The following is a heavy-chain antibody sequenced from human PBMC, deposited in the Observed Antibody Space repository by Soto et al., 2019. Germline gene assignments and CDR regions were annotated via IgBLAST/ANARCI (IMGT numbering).Heavy chain of an antibody. CDR3: ARDRDGSGRTDFDC. D-gene: IGHD6-19*01. Sequence: QTLSLTCAISGDSVSSNSAAWNWIRQSPSRGLEWLGRTYYRAKWFNDYAVSVKSRITISPDTSKNQFSLQLNSVTPEDTAVYYCARDRDGSGRTDFDCWGQGTLVTVSS. V-gene: IGHV6-1*01. J-gene: IGHJ4*02. CDR2: TYYRAKWFN. CDR1: GDSVSSNSAA.